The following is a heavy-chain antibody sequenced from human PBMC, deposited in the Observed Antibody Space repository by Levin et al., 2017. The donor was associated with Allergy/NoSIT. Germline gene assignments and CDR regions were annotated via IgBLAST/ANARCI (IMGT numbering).Heavy chain of an antibody. Sequence: SCAASGFTFSSYAMSWVRQAPGKGLEWVSAISGSGGSTYYADSVKGRFTISRDNSKNTLYLQMNSLRAEDTAVYYCAKTGVRGYSYGIIDYWGQGTLVTVSS. CDR2: ISGSGGST. V-gene: IGHV3-23*01. CDR1: GFTFSSYA. CDR3: AKTGVRGYSYGIIDY. D-gene: IGHD5-18*01. J-gene: IGHJ4*02.